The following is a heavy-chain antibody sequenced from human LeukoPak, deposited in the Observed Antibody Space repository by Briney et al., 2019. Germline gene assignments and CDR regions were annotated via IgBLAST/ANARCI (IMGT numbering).Heavy chain of an antibody. J-gene: IGHJ4*02. Sequence: GGSLRLSCAASGFTFSKYSMSWVRQAPGKGLEWVSGICATAGSTYHADSVKGRFTISRDDSQNTLFLQMNSLRAEDTAVYYCAKRAPLERGYTYARVFGYWGPGTLVTVSS. V-gene: IGHV3-23*01. D-gene: IGHD5-18*01. CDR1: GFTFSKYS. CDR3: AKRAPLERGYTYARVFGY. CDR2: ICATAGST.